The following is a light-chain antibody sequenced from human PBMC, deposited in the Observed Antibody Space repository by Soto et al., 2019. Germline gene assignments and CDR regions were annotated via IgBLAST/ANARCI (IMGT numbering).Light chain of an antibody. CDR3: AAWDDSLSGLV. Sequence: QSVLTQPPSAYGTPGQRVTISCSGSSSNIGSNTVNWYQQLPGTAPKLLIYSNYQRPSGVPDRFSGSKSGTSASLAISGLRSEDEVDYYCAAWDDSLSGLVFGGGTKLTVL. V-gene: IGLV1-44*01. J-gene: IGLJ2*01. CDR2: SNY. CDR1: SSNIGSNT.